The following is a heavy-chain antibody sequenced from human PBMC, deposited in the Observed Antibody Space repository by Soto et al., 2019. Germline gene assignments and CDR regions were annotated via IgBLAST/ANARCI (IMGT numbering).Heavy chain of an antibody. CDR1: GYTFSGYY. V-gene: IGHV1-2*02. CDR2: INTLSGDT. J-gene: IGHJ4*02. D-gene: IGHD3-3*02. CDR3: ARSLLNVILPLGY. Sequence: QVQLVQSGAEVKKPGASVKVSCKAYGYTFSGYYMHWVRQAPGQGLEWMGWINTLSGDTSFPQKFQGRLAMTRDTSIDTAFMEVSRLTSDDTAIYYCARSLLNVILPLGYWGQGTLVSVSS.